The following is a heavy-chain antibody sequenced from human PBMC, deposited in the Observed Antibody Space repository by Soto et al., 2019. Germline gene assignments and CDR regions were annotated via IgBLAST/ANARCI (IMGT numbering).Heavy chain of an antibody. CDR1: GYTFTSYA. J-gene: IGHJ4*02. CDR3: ARSIVVVTALDY. V-gene: IGHV1-3*05. Sequence: QVQLVQSGAEEKKPGASVKVSCKASGYTFTSYAMHWVRQAPGQRLEWMGWINAGNGNTKYSQKFQGRVTITRDTPTGTAYMELSNLRSEDTAVYDCARSIVVVTALDYWGQGTLVTVSS. CDR2: INAGNGNT. D-gene: IGHD2-21*02.